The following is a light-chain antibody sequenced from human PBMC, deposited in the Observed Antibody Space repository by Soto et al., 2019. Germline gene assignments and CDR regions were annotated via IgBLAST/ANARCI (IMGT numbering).Light chain of an antibody. CDR2: KAF. V-gene: IGKV1-5*03. CDR1: QSISSG. J-gene: IGKJ1*01. CDR3: QQYNSYGWT. Sequence: DIQMTQSPSTLSASVGDRVTITCRASQSISSGLAWYQQKPGKAPKLLIYKAFSLESGVPSRFSGSGSGTEFTLTISSLHPDDFATYYCQQYNSYGWTVGKGTKVDIK.